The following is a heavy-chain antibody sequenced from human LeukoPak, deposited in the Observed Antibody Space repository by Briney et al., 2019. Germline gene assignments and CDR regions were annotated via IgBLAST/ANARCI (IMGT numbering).Heavy chain of an antibody. D-gene: IGHD6-13*01. CDR1: GGSISSGSYY. J-gene: IGHJ1*01. CDR2: IYTSGST. Sequence: PSETLSLTCTVSGGSISSGSYYWSWIRQPAGKGLEWIGRIYTSGSTNYNPSLKSRVTISVDTSKNQFSLKLSSVTAADTAVYYCARDSTDSSSWGYFQHWGQGTLVTVSS. CDR3: ARDSTDSSSWGYFQH. V-gene: IGHV4-61*02.